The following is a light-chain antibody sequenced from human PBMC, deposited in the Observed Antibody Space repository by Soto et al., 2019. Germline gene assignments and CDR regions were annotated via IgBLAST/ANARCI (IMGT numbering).Light chain of an antibody. CDR1: SSNFGAGFD. J-gene: IGLJ1*01. CDR3: QSYERSLSGYV. CDR2: GIT. Sequence: QTVVTQPPSVSGAPGQWVTISCTGSSSNFGAGFDVHWYQQFPGTAPKLLISGITNRPSGVPDRFSGSKSGTSASLAITGLQAEDEAVYYCQSYERSLSGYVFGTGTKVTVL. V-gene: IGLV1-40*01.